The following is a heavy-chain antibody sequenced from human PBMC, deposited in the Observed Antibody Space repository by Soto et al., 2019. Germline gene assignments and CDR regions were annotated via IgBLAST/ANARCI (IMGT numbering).Heavy chain of an antibody. CDR2: FDPEDGET. CDR3: ATSGSGWYGGGTWFDP. J-gene: IGHJ5*02. V-gene: IGHV1-24*01. CDR1: GYTLAELS. D-gene: IGHD6-19*01. Sequence: GASVKVSCKVPGYTLAELSMHWVRQAPGKGLEWMGGFDPEDGETIYAQKFQGRVTMTEDTSTDTAYMELSSLRSEDTAVYYCATSGSGWYGGGTWFDPWGQGTLVTVSS.